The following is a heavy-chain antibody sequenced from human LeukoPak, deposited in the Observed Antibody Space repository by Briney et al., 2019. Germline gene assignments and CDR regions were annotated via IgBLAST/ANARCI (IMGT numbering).Heavy chain of an antibody. J-gene: IGHJ4*02. CDR3: ARAPDYYDSSGYPPDY. CDR2: IIPILGIA. V-gene: IGHV1-69*04. CDR1: GGTFSSYA. D-gene: IGHD3-22*01. Sequence: SVKVSCKASGGTFSSYAISWVRQAPGQGLEWMGRIIPILGIANYAQKLQGRVTITADKSTSTAYMELSSLRSEDTAVYYCARAPDYYDSSGYPPDYWGQGTLVTVSS.